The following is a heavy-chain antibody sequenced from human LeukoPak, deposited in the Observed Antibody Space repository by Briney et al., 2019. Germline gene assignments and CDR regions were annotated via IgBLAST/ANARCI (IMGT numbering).Heavy chain of an antibody. J-gene: IGHJ4*02. Sequence: SETLSLTCTVAGGSISSSSYYWGCIRQPPGKGLEWIGSIYYSGSTYYNPSLKSRVTISVDTSKNQFSLKLSSVTAADTAVYYCARVSSFPKDVDYWGQGTLVTVSS. V-gene: IGHV4-39*07. CDR1: GGSISSSSYY. CDR3: ARVSSFPKDVDY. CDR2: IYYSGST.